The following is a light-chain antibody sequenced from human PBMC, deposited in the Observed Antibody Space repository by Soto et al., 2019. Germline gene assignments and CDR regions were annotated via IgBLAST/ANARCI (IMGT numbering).Light chain of an antibody. CDR2: GAS. V-gene: IGKV3-15*01. J-gene: IGKJ4*01. Sequence: EIVMTQSPATLSLSPGERVTLSCRASQSVSRNVAWYQQKPGQAPRRLLYGASTRATAIPARFSGSGSGTEFTLTISSLQSEDFAVYYCQQYNYWPSLTFGGGTKVEIK. CDR3: QQYNYWPSLT. CDR1: QSVSRN.